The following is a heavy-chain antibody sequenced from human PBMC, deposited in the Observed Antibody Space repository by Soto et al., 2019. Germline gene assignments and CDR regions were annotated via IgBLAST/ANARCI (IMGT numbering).Heavy chain of an antibody. Sequence: GGSLRVSCAASGFTFSSYAMSWVRQAPGKGLEWVSAISGSGGSTYYADSVKARFTISRDNSKNTLYLQMNSLRAEDTAVYYCATKISFSMVRGVIVWYFDSRGQGTLVTVCS. V-gene: IGHV3-23*01. J-gene: IGHJ4*02. D-gene: IGHD3-10*01. CDR2: ISGSGGST. CDR3: ATKISFSMVRGVIVWYFDS. CDR1: GFTFSSYA.